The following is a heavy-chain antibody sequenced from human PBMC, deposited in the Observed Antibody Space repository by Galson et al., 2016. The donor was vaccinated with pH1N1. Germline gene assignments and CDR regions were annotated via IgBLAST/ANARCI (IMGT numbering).Heavy chain of an antibody. Sequence: QSGAEVKKPGESLKISCKGSGYSFTSYWIGWVRQMPGKGLEWMGIIYPGDSDTRYSPSFQGQVTISADKSTSTAYLPWSSLKASDTAIYYCARYAVTYYYDSSGYPDWYFDRWGRGTLVTVSS. J-gene: IGHJ2*01. CDR3: ARYAVTYYYDSSGYPDWYFDR. D-gene: IGHD3-22*01. CDR1: GYSFTSYW. CDR2: IYPGDSDT. V-gene: IGHV5-51*03.